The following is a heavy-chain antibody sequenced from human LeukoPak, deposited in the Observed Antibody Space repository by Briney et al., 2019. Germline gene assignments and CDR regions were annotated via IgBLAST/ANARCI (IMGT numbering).Heavy chain of an antibody. V-gene: IGHV3-23*01. CDR2: IGGSGGGT. CDR1: GFTFSSYA. CDR3: AKDGVTYDSRGPYCFDY. J-gene: IGHJ4*02. D-gene: IGHD3-22*01. Sequence: GGSLRLSCAASGFTFSSYAMSWVRQAPGKGLEWVSAIGGSGGGTYYADSVKGRFTISRDNSKNTLYLQMNSLRAEDTAVYYCAKDGVTYDSRGPYCFDYWGQGTLVTVSS.